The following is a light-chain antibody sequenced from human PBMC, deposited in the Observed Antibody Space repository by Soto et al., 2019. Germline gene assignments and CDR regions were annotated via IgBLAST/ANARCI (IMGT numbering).Light chain of an antibody. CDR3: QQDNSCPTT. CDR2: GAS. Sequence: DFQMTQSPSSVSASVGDRVTVTCRASQGISTWLAWYQQKPGKAPKLLIYGASSLQSGVPSRFSGRGSVTDFTLTISSLQPEACGPYYCQQDNSCPTTFGGGTKVEIK. J-gene: IGKJ4*01. CDR1: QGISTW. V-gene: IGKV1-12*01.